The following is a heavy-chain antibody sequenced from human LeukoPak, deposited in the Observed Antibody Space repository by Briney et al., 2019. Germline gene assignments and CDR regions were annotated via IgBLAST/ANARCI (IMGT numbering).Heavy chain of an antibody. Sequence: SVKVSCKASGYSFTNHAIHWVRQAPGQRLEWMGGIIPIFGTAYYAQKFQGRVTITADESTSTAYMELSSLRSEDTAVYYCARGGGSHLFDYWGQGTLVTVSS. CDR3: ARGGGSHLFDY. J-gene: IGHJ4*02. V-gene: IGHV1-69*13. D-gene: IGHD3-16*01. CDR2: IIPIFGTA. CDR1: GYSFTNHA.